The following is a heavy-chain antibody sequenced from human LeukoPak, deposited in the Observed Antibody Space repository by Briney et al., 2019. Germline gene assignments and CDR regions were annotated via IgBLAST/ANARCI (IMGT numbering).Heavy chain of an antibody. CDR2: ISAYNGNT. Sequence: ASVKVPCKASGYTFTSYGISWVRQAPGQGLEWMGWISAYNGNTNYAQKLQGRVTMTTDTSTSTAYMELRSLRSDDTAVYYCATDRYSYVFDYWGQGTLVTVSS. CDR1: GYTFTSYG. J-gene: IGHJ4*02. V-gene: IGHV1-18*01. CDR3: ATDRYSYVFDY. D-gene: IGHD5-18*01.